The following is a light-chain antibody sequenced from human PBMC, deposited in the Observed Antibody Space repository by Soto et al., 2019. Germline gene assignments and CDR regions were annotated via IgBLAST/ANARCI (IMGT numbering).Light chain of an antibody. CDR2: SIN. CDR1: YSNIGSNF. V-gene: IGLV1-44*01. CDR3: SSWDDSLDGPV. J-gene: IGLJ3*02. Sequence: QSVLTQPPSASATPGQTVTISCSGRYSNIGSNFVSWYQRLPGTAPKLLIYSINQRPSGVPDRFSGSKSGTSASLTISGLQSEDEAEYFCSSWDDSLDGPVFGGGTQLTVL.